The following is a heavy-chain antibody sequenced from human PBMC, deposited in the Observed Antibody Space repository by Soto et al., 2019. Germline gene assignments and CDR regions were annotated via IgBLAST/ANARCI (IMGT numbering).Heavy chain of an antibody. CDR3: ARDQVEGIAVAGCFDY. J-gene: IGHJ4*02. CDR2: IWYDGSNK. V-gene: IGHV3-33*01. CDR1: GFTFSSYG. D-gene: IGHD6-19*01. Sequence: QVQLVESGGGVVQPGRSLRLSCAASGFTFSSYGMHWVRQAPGTGLEWVAVIWYDGSNKYYADSVKGRFTISRDNSKNTLYLQMNSLRAEDTAVYYCARDQVEGIAVAGCFDYWGQGTLVTVSS.